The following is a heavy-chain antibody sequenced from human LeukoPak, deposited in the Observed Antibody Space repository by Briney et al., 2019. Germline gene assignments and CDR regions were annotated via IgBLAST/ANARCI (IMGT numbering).Heavy chain of an antibody. CDR3: AKEAYYYDGSGYYYANAFDI. CDR1: GFTFSSYA. J-gene: IGHJ3*02. Sequence: GASLRLSCAASGFTFSSYAMSWVRQAPGKGLEWVSAISGSGGSTYYADSVKGRFTISRDNSKNTLYLQMNSLRAEDTAVYYCAKEAYYYDGSGYYYANAFDIWGQGTMVTVSS. CDR2: ISGSGGST. D-gene: IGHD3-22*01. V-gene: IGHV3-23*01.